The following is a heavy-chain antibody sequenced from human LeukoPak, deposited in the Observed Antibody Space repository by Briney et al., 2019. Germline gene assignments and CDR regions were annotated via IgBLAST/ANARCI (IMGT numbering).Heavy chain of an antibody. J-gene: IGHJ6*03. V-gene: IGHV3-23*01. CDR2: IRGSGDRT. CDR1: GFTFSSYA. Sequence: GGSLRLSCAASGFTFSSYAMSWVRQAPGKGLEWVSAIRGSGDRTHYADSVKGRFTISRDNSKNTLYLQMNSLRAEDTAVYYCAKDSKIVGATFRSYHYMDVWGKGTAVTISS. CDR3: AKDSKIVGATFRSYHYMDV. D-gene: IGHD1-26*01.